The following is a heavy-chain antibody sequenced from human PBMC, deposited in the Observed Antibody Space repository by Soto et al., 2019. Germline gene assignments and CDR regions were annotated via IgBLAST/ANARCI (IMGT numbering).Heavy chain of an antibody. V-gene: IGHV1-69*13. D-gene: IGHD5-12*01. J-gene: IGHJ6*01. Sequence: SVKVSCKASGGTFSSYAISWVRQAPGQGLEWMGGIIPIFGTANYAQKFQGRVTITADESTSTAYMELSSLRSEDTAVYYCARNPYIRMATTSYYYGMDVWGQGNTVTVSS. CDR2: IIPIFGTA. CDR3: ARNPYIRMATTSYYYGMDV. CDR1: GGTFSSYA.